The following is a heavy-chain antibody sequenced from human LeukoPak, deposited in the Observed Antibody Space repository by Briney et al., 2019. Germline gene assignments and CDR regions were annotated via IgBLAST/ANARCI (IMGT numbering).Heavy chain of an antibody. J-gene: IGHJ6*02. Sequence: SQTLSLTCAISGDSVSTNSAAWNWIRQSPSRGLEWLGGTYYRSKWYNDYAVSVKSRITINPDTSKNQLSLQLNSVTPEDTAVYYCARGQQLVGLHGMDVWGQGTTVTVSS. D-gene: IGHD6-13*01. V-gene: IGHV6-1*01. CDR1: GDSVSTNSAA. CDR3: ARGQQLVGLHGMDV. CDR2: TYYRSKWYN.